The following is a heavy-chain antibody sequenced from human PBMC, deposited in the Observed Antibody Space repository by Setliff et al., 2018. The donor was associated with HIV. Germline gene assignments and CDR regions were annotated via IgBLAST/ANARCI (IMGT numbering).Heavy chain of an antibody. CDR2: INYSGNT. Sequence: SETLSLTCAVSGVSISSRNWWSWVRQPPGKGLEWIGEINYSGNTNYNPSLKTRVTISVDTSKNQFSLKLSSVTAADTAVYYCARGSLYSSSSCFDYWGQGTLVTVSS. J-gene: IGHJ4*02. D-gene: IGHD6-13*01. CDR1: GVSISSRNW. CDR3: ARGSLYSSSSCFDY. V-gene: IGHV4-4*02.